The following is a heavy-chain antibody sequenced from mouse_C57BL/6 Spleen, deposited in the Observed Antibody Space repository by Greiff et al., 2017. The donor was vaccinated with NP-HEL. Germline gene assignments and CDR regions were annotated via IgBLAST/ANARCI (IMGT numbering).Heavy chain of an antibody. J-gene: IGHJ3*01. CDR1: GYTFTSYW. CDR3: ARGSYSNPWFAY. V-gene: IGHV1-52*01. Sequence: VQLQQPGAELVRPGSSVKLSCKASGYTFTSYWMHWVKQRPIQGLEWIGNIDPSDSETHYNQKFKDKATLTVDKSSSTAYMQLSSLTSEDSAVYYCARGSYSNPWFAYWGQGTLVTVSA. CDR2: IDPSDSET. D-gene: IGHD2-5*01.